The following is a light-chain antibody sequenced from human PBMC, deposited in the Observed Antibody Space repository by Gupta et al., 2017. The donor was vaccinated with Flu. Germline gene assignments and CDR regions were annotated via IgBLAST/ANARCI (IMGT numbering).Light chain of an antibody. Sequence: QAVVPQEPSLTAAPVGTVTPTCASSTGPVTSGHYPYWFQQKPGQAPRTLIYHTSNKPSWTPARFSGSLFGGKAALTLSGAQPEDEAEYHCLLSDSGARKLVFGGGTRLTVL. V-gene: IGLV7-46*01. CDR1: TGPVTSGHY. CDR3: LLSDSGARKLV. CDR2: HTS. J-gene: IGLJ3*02.